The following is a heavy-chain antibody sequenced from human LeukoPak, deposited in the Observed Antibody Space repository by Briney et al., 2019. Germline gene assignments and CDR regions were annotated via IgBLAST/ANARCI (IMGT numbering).Heavy chain of an antibody. D-gene: IGHD3-22*01. CDR3: ARLSTYSYDS. CDR2: IYPGDSDT. Sequence: GESLKISCKGSGYSFTIYWIGWVRQMPGKGLEWMGSIYPGDSDTTYSPSFQGQVTISADKSISTAYLQWSSLKALDTAMYYCARLSTYSYDSWGQGALVTVSS. J-gene: IGHJ4*02. V-gene: IGHV5-51*01. CDR1: GYSFTIYW.